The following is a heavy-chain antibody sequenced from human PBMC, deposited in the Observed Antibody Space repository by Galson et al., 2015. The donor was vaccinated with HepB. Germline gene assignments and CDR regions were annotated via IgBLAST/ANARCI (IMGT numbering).Heavy chain of an antibody. CDR2: IKSKTDGGTT. CDR1: GFTFSNAW. V-gene: IGHV3-15*01. J-gene: IGHJ3*02. Sequence: SLRLSCAASGFTFSNAWMSWVRRAPGKGLEWVGRIKSKTDGGTTDYAAPVKGRFTISRDNAKNSLYLQMNSLRAEDTAVYYCARDDEALLWVSDAFDIWGQGTMVTVSS. CDR3: ARDDEALLWVSDAFDI. D-gene: IGHD2-2*01.